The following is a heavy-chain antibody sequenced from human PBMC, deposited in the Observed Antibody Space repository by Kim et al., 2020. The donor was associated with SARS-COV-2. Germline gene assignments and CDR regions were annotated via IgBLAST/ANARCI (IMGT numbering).Heavy chain of an antibody. D-gene: IGHD1-26*01. V-gene: IGHV1-69*13. CDR2: IIPIFGTA. Sequence: SVKVSCKASGGTFSSYAISWVRQAPGQGLEWMGGIIPIFGTANYAQKFQGRVTITADESTSTAYMELSSLRSEDTAVYYCARDLRRTRSPSTFDYWGQGTLVTVSS. J-gene: IGHJ4*02. CDR1: GGTFSSYA. CDR3: ARDLRRTRSPSTFDY.